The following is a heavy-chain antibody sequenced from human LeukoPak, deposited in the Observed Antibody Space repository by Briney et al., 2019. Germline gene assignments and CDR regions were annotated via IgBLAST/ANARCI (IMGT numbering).Heavy chain of an antibody. CDR1: GGSFSGYY. CDR2: INHSGST. CDR3: ARVPTYCSSTSCYVWEEKKTGNHGMDV. V-gene: IGHV4-34*01. D-gene: IGHD2-2*01. J-gene: IGHJ6*02. Sequence: PSETLSLTCAVYGGSFSGYYWSWIRQSPGKGLEWIGEINHSGSTNYNPSLKSRVTISVDTSKNQFSLKLSSVIAADTAVYYCARVPTYCSSTSCYVWEEKKTGNHGMDVWGQGTTVTVSS.